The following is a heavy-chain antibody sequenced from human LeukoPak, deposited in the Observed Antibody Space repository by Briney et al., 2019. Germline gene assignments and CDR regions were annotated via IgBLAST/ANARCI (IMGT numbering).Heavy chain of an antibody. CDR1: GFTFSTYW. CDR2: IKQDGSDK. D-gene: IGHD1-26*01. J-gene: IGHJ4*02. V-gene: IGHV3-7*01. Sequence: SGGSLRLSCAASGFTFSTYWMTWVRQAPGKGLEWVANIKQDGSDKYHVDSVKGRFTISRDNAKNSLYLQMNSLRAEDTAVYYCARDQKGAFDYWGQGTLVTVSS. CDR3: ARDQKGAFDY.